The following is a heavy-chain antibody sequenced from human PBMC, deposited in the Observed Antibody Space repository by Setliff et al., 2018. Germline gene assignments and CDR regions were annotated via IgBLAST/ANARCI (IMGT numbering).Heavy chain of an antibody. J-gene: IGHJ4*01. Sequence: PGESLKISCKGSGYSFTSYWIGWVRQMPGKGLEWMGIIYPGDSHTRYSPSFQGQVTMSADKSINTAYLQWSNLKAPDTAIYYCARDGNNWNDLDYWGHGTLVTVSS. CDR2: IYPGDSHT. V-gene: IGHV5-51*01. D-gene: IGHD1-20*01. CDR3: ARDGNNWNDLDY. CDR1: GYSFTSYW.